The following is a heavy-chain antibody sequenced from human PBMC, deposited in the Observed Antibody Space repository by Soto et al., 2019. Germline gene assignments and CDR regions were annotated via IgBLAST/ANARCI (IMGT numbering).Heavy chain of an antibody. CDR2: ISAYNGNT. D-gene: IGHD5-12*01. V-gene: IGHV1-18*01. CDR1: GYTFTSYG. Sequence: ASVKVSCKASGYTFTSYGISWVRQAPGQGLEWMGWISAYNGNTNYAQKLQGRVTMTTDTSTSTAYMELRSLRSDDTAVYYCARISGWRYSGYDRPSGCDYWGQGTLVTVSS. CDR3: ARISGWRYSGYDRPSGCDY. J-gene: IGHJ4*02.